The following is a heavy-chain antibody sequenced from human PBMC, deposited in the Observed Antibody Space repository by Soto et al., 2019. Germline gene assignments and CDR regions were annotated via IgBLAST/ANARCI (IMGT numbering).Heavy chain of an antibody. V-gene: IGHV2-5*02. CDR3: IQSRCGGDCLQSYASYYYSGMDV. CDR2: IYWDDDK. CDR1: AFSLSTGGVG. D-gene: IGHD2-21*02. J-gene: IGHJ6*04. Sequence: QITLKESGPTLVKPTQSLTLTCTFSAFSLSTGGVGVGWIRQPPGKALEWLALIYWDDDKRYSPSLRSRLTTTKHTSKNQVVLTITNMDPVDTATYYCIQSRCGGDCLQSYASYYYSGMDVWGEGTTVTGSS.